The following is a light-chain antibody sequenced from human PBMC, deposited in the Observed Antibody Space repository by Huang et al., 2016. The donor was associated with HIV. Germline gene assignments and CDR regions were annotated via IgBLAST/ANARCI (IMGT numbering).Light chain of an antibody. Sequence: DIQMTQSPSSLSASVGDRVTITCRASQDIRNALAWYQQKPGKAPKLLLYAASRLESWVPSRFSGGGSGTDYTLTISSLQPEDFASYYCQQYHSTPIYTFGRGTKLEIK. CDR1: QDIRNA. CDR3: QQYHSTPIYT. CDR2: AAS. V-gene: IGKV1-NL1*01. J-gene: IGKJ2*01.